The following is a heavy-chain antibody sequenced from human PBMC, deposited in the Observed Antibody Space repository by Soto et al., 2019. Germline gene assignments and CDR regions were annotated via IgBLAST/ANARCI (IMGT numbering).Heavy chain of an antibody. CDR3: ARTTTVTTLSDYYGMDV. D-gene: IGHD4-4*01. Sequence: ASVKVSCKASGYTFTSYAMHWVRQAPGQRLEWMGWINAGNGNTKYSQKFQGRVTITRDTSASTAYMELSSLRSEDTAVYYCARTTTVTTLSDYYGMDVWGQGTTVTVAS. CDR1: GYTFTSYA. V-gene: IGHV1-3*01. J-gene: IGHJ6*02. CDR2: INAGNGNT.